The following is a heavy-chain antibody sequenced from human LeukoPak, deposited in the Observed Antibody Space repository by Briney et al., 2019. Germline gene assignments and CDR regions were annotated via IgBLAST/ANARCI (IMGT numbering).Heavy chain of an antibody. CDR1: GGSISGSSYF. J-gene: IGHJ4*02. Sequence: SETLSLTCTVSGGSISGSSYFWRGIRQPPGEGLGWIGRIYYSGSTYYNPSLKSRVTISVDTSKNQFSLKLSSVTAADTAVYYCAVGGSCYACGQVDYWGQGALVTVSS. CDR2: IYYSGST. V-gene: IGHV4-39*07. CDR3: AVGGSCYACGQVDY. D-gene: IGHD2-15*01.